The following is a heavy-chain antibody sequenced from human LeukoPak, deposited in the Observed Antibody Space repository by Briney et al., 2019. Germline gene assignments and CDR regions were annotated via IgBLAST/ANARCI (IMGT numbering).Heavy chain of an antibody. J-gene: IGHJ5*02. CDR3: ARVGPTYSSLRPSWFDP. CDR1: GYTFTSYG. D-gene: IGHD6-13*01. V-gene: IGHV1-18*04. Sequence: ASVKVSCKASGYTFTSYGISWVRQAPGQGLEWMGWSSAYNGNTNYAQKLQGRVTMTTDTSTSTAYMELRSLRSDDTAVYYCARVGPTYSSLRPSWFDPWGQGTLVTVSS. CDR2: SSAYNGNT.